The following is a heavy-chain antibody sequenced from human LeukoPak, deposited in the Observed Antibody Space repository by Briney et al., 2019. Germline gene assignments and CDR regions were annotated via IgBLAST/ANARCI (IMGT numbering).Heavy chain of an antibody. CDR1: GYTFTSYG. V-gene: IGHV1-8*02. J-gene: IGHJ4*02. CDR2: MNPNSGNT. CDR3: ARVRSDFDY. D-gene: IGHD4-23*01. Sequence: ASVKVSCKASGYTFTSYGISWVRQAPGQGLEWMGWMNPNSGNTGYAQKFQGRVTMTRNTSISTAYMELSSLRSEDTAVYYCARVRSDFDYWGQGTLVTVSS.